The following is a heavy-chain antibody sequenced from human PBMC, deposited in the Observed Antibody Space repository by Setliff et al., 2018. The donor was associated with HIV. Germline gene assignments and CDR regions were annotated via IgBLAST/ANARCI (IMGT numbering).Heavy chain of an antibody. CDR1: GYTFTKYA. CDR3: ARVRSYGSAYDAFDV. CDR2: ISTNTGNP. V-gene: IGHV7-4-1*02. Sequence: ASVKVSCKASGYTFTKYAVNWVRQAPGQGLEWMGRISTNTGNPTYAQGFTGRFVFSLDTSVSTAYLQISSLKAEDTAVYYCARVRSYGSAYDAFDVWGPGTMVTVSS. J-gene: IGHJ3*01. D-gene: IGHD3-10*01.